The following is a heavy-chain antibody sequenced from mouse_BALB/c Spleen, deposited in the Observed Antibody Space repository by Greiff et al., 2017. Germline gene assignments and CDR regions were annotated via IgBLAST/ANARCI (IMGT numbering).Heavy chain of an antibody. CDR1: GFTFSSYA. D-gene: IGHD1-2*01. CDR2: ISSGGSYT. CDR3: ARREFITTATGAMDY. V-gene: IGHV5-9-4*01. Sequence: EVHLVESGGGLVKPGGSLKLSCAASGFTFSSYAMSWVRQSPEKRLEWVAEISSGGSYTYYPDTVTGRFTISRDNAKNTLYLEMSSLRSEDTAMYYCARREFITTATGAMDYWGQGTSVTVSS. J-gene: IGHJ4*01.